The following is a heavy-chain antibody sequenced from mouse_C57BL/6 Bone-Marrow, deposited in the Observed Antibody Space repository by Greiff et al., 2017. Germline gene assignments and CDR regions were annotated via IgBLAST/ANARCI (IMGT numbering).Heavy chain of an antibody. J-gene: IGHJ1*03. Sequence: VQLQQSGAELVRPGASVKLSCTASGFNIKDDYMHWVKQRPEQGLEWIGWIYPENGDTEYASKFQGKATITADTSSNTAYLQLSSLTSEDAAVYYCTTKRDFDAWGTGTTVTVSA. CDR2: IYPENGDT. CDR3: TTKRDFDA. V-gene: IGHV14-4*01. CDR1: GFNIKDDY.